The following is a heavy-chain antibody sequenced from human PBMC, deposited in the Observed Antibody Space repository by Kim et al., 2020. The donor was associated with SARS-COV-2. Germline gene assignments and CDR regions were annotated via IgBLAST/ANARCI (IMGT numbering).Heavy chain of an antibody. J-gene: IGHJ4*02. CDR3: AKESSSWYSYYYFDY. D-gene: IGHD6-13*01. CDR2: IWYDGSNK. CDR1: GFTFSSYG. V-gene: IGHV3-33*06. Sequence: GGSLRLSCAASGFTFSSYGMHWVRQAPGKGLEWVAVIWYDGSNKYYADSVKGRFTISRDNSKNTLYLQMNSLRAEDTAVYYCAKESSSWYSYYYFDYWGQGTLVTVSS.